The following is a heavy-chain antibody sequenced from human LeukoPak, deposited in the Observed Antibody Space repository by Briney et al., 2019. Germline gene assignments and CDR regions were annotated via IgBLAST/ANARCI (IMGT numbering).Heavy chain of an antibody. CDR1: GGSISSDY. V-gene: IGHV4-4*07. CDR3: ARDAIAAASIYAFDI. Sequence: PSETLSLTCTVSGGSISSDYWSWIRQPAGKGLEWIGRIYTSGSTNYNPSLKSRVTMSVDTSKNQFSLKLTSVTAADTAVYYCARDAIAAASIYAFDIRGQGTMVTVSS. J-gene: IGHJ3*02. D-gene: IGHD6-13*01. CDR2: IYTSGST.